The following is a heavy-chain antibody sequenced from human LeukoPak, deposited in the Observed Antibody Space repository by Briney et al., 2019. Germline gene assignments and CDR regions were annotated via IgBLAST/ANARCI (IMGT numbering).Heavy chain of an antibody. Sequence: SETLSLTCTVSGGSINTYFWSWIRQPPGKGLEWIGYIYYSGSTNYNTSLKSRVTISVDTSKNQFPLKLSSVTAADTAVYYCARGVTGGWYGDFQHWGQGTLVTVSS. CDR2: IYYSGST. D-gene: IGHD6-19*01. J-gene: IGHJ1*01. CDR3: ARGVTGGWYGDFQH. CDR1: GGSINTYF. V-gene: IGHV4-59*01.